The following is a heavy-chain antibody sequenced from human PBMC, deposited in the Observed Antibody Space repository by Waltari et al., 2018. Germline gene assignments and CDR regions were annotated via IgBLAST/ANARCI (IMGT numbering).Heavy chain of an antibody. D-gene: IGHD4-17*01. CDR2: IRSKAYGGTT. CDR1: GFTFGDYA. Sequence: EVQLVESGGGLVQPGRSLRLSCTASGFTFGDYAMSWVRQAPGKGLVWVGFIRSKAYGGTTEYAASVKGRFTISRDDSKSIAYLQMNSLKTEDTAVYYCTREGLYGDYEVDYWGQGTLVTVSS. J-gene: IGHJ4*02. CDR3: TREGLYGDYEVDY. V-gene: IGHV3-49*04.